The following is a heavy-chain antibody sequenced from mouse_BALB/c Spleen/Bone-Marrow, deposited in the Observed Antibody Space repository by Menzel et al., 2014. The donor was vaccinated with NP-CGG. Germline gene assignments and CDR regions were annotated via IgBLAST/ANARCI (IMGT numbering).Heavy chain of an antibody. V-gene: IGHV14-3*02. CDR3: ARTAPENFDC. CDR1: GFNIKDTY. CDR2: IDPANGNT. Sequence: VQLQQPGAELVRSGASVKLSCTASGFNIKDTYMHWVKQRPEQGLEWIGRIDPANGNTKYDPKFQGKATITADTSSNTAYLQLSSLTSEDTAVYYCARTAPENFDCWGQGTTLTVSS. D-gene: IGHD1-2*01. J-gene: IGHJ2*01.